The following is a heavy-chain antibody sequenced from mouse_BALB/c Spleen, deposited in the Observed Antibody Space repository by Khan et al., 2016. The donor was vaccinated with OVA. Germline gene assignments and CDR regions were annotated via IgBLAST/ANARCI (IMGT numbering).Heavy chain of an antibody. CDR1: GYTFTSYW. D-gene: IGHD6-1*01. J-gene: IGHJ2*01. CDR3: ARVTTRAY. V-gene: IGHV1S81*02. CDR2: INPSNGRT. Sequence: QVQLQQPGAELVKPGASVKLSCKASGYTFTSYWMHWVKQRPGQGLEWIGEINPSNGRTNYNEKFKSKATLTVDKSSSTAYMQLSSPTSEDSAVYYCARVTTRAYWGQGTTLTVSS.